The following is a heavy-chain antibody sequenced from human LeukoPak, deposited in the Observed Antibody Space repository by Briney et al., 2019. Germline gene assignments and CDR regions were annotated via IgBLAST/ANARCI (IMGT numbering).Heavy chain of an antibody. D-gene: IGHD1-1*01. Sequence: PGRSLRLSCAASGFTFSTYFMHWVRQAPGKGLEWVSAISGSGGSTYYADSVKGRFTISRDNSKNTLYLQMNSLRAEDTAVYYCARGGMDRTKEDYWGQGTLVTVSS. CDR1: GFTFSTYF. J-gene: IGHJ4*02. CDR2: ISGSGGST. V-gene: IGHV3-23*01. CDR3: ARGGMDRTKEDY.